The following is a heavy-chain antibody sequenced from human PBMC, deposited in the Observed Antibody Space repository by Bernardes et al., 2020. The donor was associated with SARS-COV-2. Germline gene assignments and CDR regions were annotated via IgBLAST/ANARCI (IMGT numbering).Heavy chain of an antibody. CDR1: GGFVSSGGYY. J-gene: IGHJ5*02. Sequence: SETLSLTCTVSGGFVSSGGYYWTWIRQHPGKGLEWIGYMYYTGTTYYNPSLKSRVTMSVDTSKNQFSLRLTSVTAADTAVYYCARERVLKHQWFDPWGQGTLVTVSS. CDR2: MYYTGTT. V-gene: IGHV4-31*03. CDR3: ARERVLKHQWFDP. D-gene: IGHD2-2*01.